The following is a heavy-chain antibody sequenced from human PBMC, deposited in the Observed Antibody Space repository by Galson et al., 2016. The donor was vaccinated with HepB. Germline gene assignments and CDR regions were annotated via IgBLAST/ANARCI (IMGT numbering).Heavy chain of an antibody. V-gene: IGHV5-51*01. D-gene: IGHD3-22*01. J-gene: IGHJ4*02. CDR2: INPGDPDT. CDR1: GYSFSTYW. Sequence: QSGAEVKKPGESLKITCKASGYSFSTYWIAWVRQMPGKGLEWMGIINPGDPDTRYSPSFQGQVTISADKSISTAYLEWRSLKTSDTAIYYCSRRGSRGYNYALDYWGQGALVTVSS. CDR3: SRRGSRGYNYALDY.